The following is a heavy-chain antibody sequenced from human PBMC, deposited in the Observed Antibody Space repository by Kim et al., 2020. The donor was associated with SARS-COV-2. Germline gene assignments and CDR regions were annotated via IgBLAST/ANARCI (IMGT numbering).Heavy chain of an antibody. Sequence: GGSLRLSCAASGFTFSSYSLNWVRQAPGKGLEWVSYISSSSNTIYDADSVKGRFTISRDNAKNSLYLQMNSLRDEDTAVYYCARDHAWSFDFWGQGTMVHISS. V-gene: IGHV3-48*02. D-gene: IGHD2-15*01. CDR2: ISSSSNTI. CDR3: ARDHAWSFDF. J-gene: IGHJ3*01. CDR1: GFTFSSYS.